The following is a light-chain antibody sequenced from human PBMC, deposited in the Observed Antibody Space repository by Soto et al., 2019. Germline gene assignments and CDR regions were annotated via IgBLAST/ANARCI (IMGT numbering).Light chain of an antibody. CDR3: QQYENWPQLT. J-gene: IGKJ4*01. V-gene: IGKV3-15*01. CDR2: GAS. Sequence: EIVMTHSPATLSVSPGEIATLSCRASQSVGGDLAWYQQKPGQAPRLLIYGASSRAPGIPDRFSGSGSGTEFTLTISSLQSEDSAVYYCQQYENWPQLTFGGGTKVDIK. CDR1: QSVGGD.